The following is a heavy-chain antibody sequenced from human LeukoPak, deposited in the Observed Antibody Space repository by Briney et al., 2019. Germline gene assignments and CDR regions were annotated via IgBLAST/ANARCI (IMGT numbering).Heavy chain of an antibody. V-gene: IGHV4-34*01. J-gene: IGHJ4*02. CDR1: GGSFGGYY. CDR2: INHSGST. CDR3: ARGRIPNPIHYYYCSGSYNLIDY. D-gene: IGHD3-10*01. Sequence: SETLSLTCAVYGGSFGGYYWSWIRQPPGKGLEWIGEINHSGSTNYNPSLKSRVTISVDTSKNQFSLKLSSVTAADTAVYYCARGRIPNPIHYYYCSGSYNLIDYWGQGTLVTVSS.